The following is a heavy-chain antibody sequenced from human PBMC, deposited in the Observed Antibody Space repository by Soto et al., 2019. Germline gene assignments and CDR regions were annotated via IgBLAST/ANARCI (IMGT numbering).Heavy chain of an antibody. J-gene: IGHJ3*02. D-gene: IGHD6-19*01. CDR1: GFTFSNAW. CDR2: IKSKTDGGTT. Sequence: GGSLRLSCAASGFTFSNAWMNWVRQAPGKGLEWVGRIKSKTDGGTTDYAAPVKGRFTISRDDSKNTLYLQMNSLKTEDTAVYYCTTALYSSGSAYSMAFDIWGQGTMVTVSS. V-gene: IGHV3-15*07. CDR3: TTALYSSGSAYSMAFDI.